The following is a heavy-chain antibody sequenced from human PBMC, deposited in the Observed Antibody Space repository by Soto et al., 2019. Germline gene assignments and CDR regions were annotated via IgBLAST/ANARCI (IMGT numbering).Heavy chain of an antibody. CDR2: VNPDTGGT. Sequence: SLKVSCKAPGYAFIAYYSHWIRQAPGQGLEWMGYVNPDTGGTHFAQEFQGRANMNTDTSTSAVYMELRGLTSYVTAIYYCGRGIRVDGLSIIQFDFW. CDR1: GYAFIAYY. V-gene: IGHV1-2*02. J-gene: IGHJ4*01. CDR3: GRGIRVDGLSIIQFDF. D-gene: IGHD3-3*02.